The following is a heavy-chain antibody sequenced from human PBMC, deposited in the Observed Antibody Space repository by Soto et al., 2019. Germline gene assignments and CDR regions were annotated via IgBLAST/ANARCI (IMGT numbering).Heavy chain of an antibody. CDR3: ARLLFFSGYVLGRNAHDAFDI. V-gene: IGHV4-39*01. D-gene: IGHD5-12*01. CDR2: IYYSGST. Sequence: SETLSLTCTVSGGSISSSSYYWGWIRQPPGKGLEWIGSIYYSGSTYYNPSLKSRVTISVDTSKNQFSLKLSSVTAADTAVYYSARLLFFSGYVLGRNAHDAFDIWGKGKMVTFS. CDR1: GGSISSSSYY. J-gene: IGHJ3*02.